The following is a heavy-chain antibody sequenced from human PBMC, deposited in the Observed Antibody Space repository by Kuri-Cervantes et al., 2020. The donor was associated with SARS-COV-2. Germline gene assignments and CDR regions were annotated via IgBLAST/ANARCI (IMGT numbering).Heavy chain of an antibody. CDR1: GGSFSGYQ. J-gene: IGHJ4*02. D-gene: IGHD6-6*01. CDR3: ARGVPGY. V-gene: IGHV4-34*01. Sequence: SETLSLTCAVYGGSFSGYQWSWIRQTPGMGLEWIGQINDSGATKYNPSLKSRVNVSMDKSKNQFSLKLSSVTAADTAVYYCARGVPGYWGQGSLVTVSS. CDR2: INDSGAT.